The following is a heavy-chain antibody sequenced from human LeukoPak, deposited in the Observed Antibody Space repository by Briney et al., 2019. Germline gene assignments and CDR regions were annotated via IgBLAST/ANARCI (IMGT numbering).Heavy chain of an antibody. Sequence: GGSLRLSCAASGFTLSNYAMSWFRQAPGKGLEWVGFIRSKAYGGTTEYAASVKGRFTISRDDSKSIAYLQMNSLKTEDTAVYYCSRSRRPYGSGSYFSAGQLFDYWGQGTLVTVSS. CDR1: GFTLSNYA. D-gene: IGHD3-10*01. CDR3: SRSRRPYGSGSYFSAGQLFDY. J-gene: IGHJ4*02. CDR2: IRSKAYGGTT. V-gene: IGHV3-49*03.